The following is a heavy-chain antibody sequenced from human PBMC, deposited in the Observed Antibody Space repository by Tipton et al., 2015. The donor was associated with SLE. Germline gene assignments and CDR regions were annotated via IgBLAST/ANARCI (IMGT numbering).Heavy chain of an antibody. CDR2: IYYDGSA. Sequence: TLSLTCSVSGDSISGHYWSWIRQSPGKGLEWIAYIYYDGSAKYNPSLKSRVSMSVDTSKNQFSLKLTSVTAADTAVYYCARSSPLQVYDYWGQGTLVTVSS. V-gene: IGHV4-59*11. CDR1: GDSISGHY. J-gene: IGHJ4*02. CDR3: ARSSPLQVYDY. D-gene: IGHD6-6*01.